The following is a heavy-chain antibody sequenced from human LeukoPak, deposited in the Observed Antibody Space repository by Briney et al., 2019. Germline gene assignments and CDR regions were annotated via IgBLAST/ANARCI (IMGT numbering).Heavy chain of an antibody. CDR1: GYTFTNYA. Sequence: ASVKVSCKASGYTFTNYAMNWVRQAPGQGLEWMGWIHPSTGNPTYAQGFTGRFVFSLDTSVSTAYLQISSLKAEDTAVYYCARVVGEVMPGVVIIPVLEWFDPWGQGTLVTASS. V-gene: IGHV7-4-1*02. CDR2: IHPSTGNP. CDR3: ARVVGEVMPGVVIIPVLEWFDP. D-gene: IGHD3-3*01. J-gene: IGHJ5*02.